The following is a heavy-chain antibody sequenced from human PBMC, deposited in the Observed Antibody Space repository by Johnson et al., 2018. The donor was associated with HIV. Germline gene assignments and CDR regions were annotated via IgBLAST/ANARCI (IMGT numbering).Heavy chain of an antibody. CDR2: ISYDGSKK. Sequence: QVQLVESGGGLVKPGGSLRLSCAVSGFTFSSYAMHWVRQAPGKGLEWVAVISYDGSKKYHADSVTGRFTISRDNSKNTLYLQMNTLRAEDTAVYYCVKVQDEWFRALGAFDIWGQGTMVTVSS. V-gene: IGHV3-30*18. CDR3: VKVQDEWFRALGAFDI. D-gene: IGHD3-10*01. CDR1: GFTFSSYA. J-gene: IGHJ3*02.